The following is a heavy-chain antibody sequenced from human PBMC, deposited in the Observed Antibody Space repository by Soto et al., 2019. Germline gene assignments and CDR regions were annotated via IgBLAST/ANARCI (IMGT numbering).Heavy chain of an antibody. Sequence: ASVKVSCKASGYTFTSYAMHWVRQAPGQRLEWMGWINAGNGNTKYSQKFQGRVTITTDESTSTAYMELSSLRSEDTAVYYCARNNYDFWSGYSTPGYYYYGMDVWGQGTTVTVSS. J-gene: IGHJ6*02. CDR2: INAGNGNT. D-gene: IGHD3-3*01. V-gene: IGHV1-3*01. CDR3: ARNNYDFWSGYSTPGYYYYGMDV. CDR1: GYTFTSYA.